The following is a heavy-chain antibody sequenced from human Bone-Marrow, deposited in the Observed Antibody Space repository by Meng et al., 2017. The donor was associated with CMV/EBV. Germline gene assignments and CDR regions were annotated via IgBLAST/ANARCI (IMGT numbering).Heavy chain of an antibody. V-gene: IGHV4-39*07. CDR3: ARDLIGGSRWFFDY. Sequence: SETLSLTCTVSGGSISSSSYYWGWIRQPPGKGLEWIGEIYHSGSTYYNPSLKSRVTISVDRSKNQFSLKLSSVTAADTAVYYCARDLIGGSRWFFDYWGQGTLVTVSS. CDR1: GGSISSSSYY. D-gene: IGHD6-13*01. J-gene: IGHJ4*02. CDR2: IYHSGST.